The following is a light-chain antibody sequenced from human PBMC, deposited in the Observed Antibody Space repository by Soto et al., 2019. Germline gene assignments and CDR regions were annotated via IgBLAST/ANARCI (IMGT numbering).Light chain of an antibody. Sequence: DIQMTQSPTSLSASVGDRVTITCRASQGIRNFVAWYQQKPGKAPKLLIYAASTLQSGVPSRFSGSGSGTDFPLTINSLQPEDVATYSYQEYSSVLVFGPGTKVEIK. CDR3: QEYSSVLV. J-gene: IGKJ3*01. CDR1: QGIRNF. CDR2: AAS. V-gene: IGKV1-27*01.